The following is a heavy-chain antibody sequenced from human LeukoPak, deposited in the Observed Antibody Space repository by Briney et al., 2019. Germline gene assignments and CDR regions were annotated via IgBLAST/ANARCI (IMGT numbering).Heavy chain of an antibody. J-gene: IGHJ6*02. CDR1: GYSFISYL. D-gene: IGHD6-19*01. Sequence: GGSLRLSCKGSGYSFISYLIGWLRQMPGKGLEWMGIIYPGDSDTRYSPSFQGQVTISADKSISTAYLQWSSLKASDTAMYYCARSQAGAKAVAEKRGYYGMDSLGRGTTVTVSS. V-gene: IGHV5-51*01. CDR2: IYPGDSDT. CDR3: ARSQAGAKAVAEKRGYYGMDS.